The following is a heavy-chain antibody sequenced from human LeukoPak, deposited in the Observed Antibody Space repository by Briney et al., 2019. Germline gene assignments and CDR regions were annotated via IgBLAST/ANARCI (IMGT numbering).Heavy chain of an antibody. CDR1: GASISGSGYY. CDR2: IYYTGST. D-gene: IGHD4-17*01. J-gene: IGHJ4*02. CDR3: ASGGEDYGDYYFDY. Sequence: PSETLSLTCAVSGASISGSGYYLGWIRQPPGKGLEWIGNIYYTGSTNYNPSLKSRVTISVDTSKNQFSLKLSSVTAADTAVYYCASGGEDYGDYYFDYWGQGTLVTVSS. V-gene: IGHV4-39*01.